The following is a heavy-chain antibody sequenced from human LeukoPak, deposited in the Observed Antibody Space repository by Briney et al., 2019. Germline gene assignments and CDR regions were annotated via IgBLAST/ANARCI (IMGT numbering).Heavy chain of an antibody. Sequence: GGSLRLSCAASGFTFSSYAMSWVRQAPGKGLEWVSAISGSGGSTYYADSVKGRFTIYRDNSKNTLYLQMNSMRAEDTAVYYCAKDLPSGHIAAGGTVPFDYWGQGTLVTVSS. CDR1: GFTFSSYA. D-gene: IGHD6-13*01. CDR3: AKDLPSGHIAAGGTVPFDY. J-gene: IGHJ4*02. CDR2: ISGSGGST. V-gene: IGHV3-23*01.